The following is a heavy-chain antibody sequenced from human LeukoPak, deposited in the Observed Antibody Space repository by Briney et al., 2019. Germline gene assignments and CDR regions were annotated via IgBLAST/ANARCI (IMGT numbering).Heavy chain of an antibody. J-gene: IGHJ4*02. CDR3: ATDRPYFDY. V-gene: IGHV3-23*01. CDR1: GFTFSRYA. CDR2: ISGSGDSA. Sequence: PGGSLRLSCAASGFTFSRYAMSWVRQAPGKGLEWVSAISGSGDSAYYADSVKGRFTISRDNSKNRLYLQMNSLRAEDTAVYYCATDRPYFDYWGQGTLVTVSS.